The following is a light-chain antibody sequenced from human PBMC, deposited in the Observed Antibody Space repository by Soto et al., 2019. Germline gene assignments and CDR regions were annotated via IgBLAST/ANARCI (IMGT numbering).Light chain of an antibody. Sequence: DVVMTQSPLSLPVTLGQPASISCRSTQSLVSSDGNTYLDWFHQRPGQSPRRLIYKVSNRDSGVPDRISGSGSGTDFTLKISRVEAEDVGVYYGMIGEHGPPTFGQGTKV. J-gene: IGKJ1*01. CDR3: MIGEHGPPT. CDR1: QSLVSSDGNTY. V-gene: IGKV2-30*01. CDR2: KVS.